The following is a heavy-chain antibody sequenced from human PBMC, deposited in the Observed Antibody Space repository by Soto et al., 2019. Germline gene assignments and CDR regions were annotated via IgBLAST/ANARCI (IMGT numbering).Heavy chain of an antibody. J-gene: IGHJ4*02. D-gene: IGHD4-17*01. CDR1: EFTFSSYG. V-gene: IGHV3-30*18. CDR3: AKDTVTNHYFYY. Sequence: QVQLVESGGGVVQPGRSLRLSCAASEFTFSSYGMHWVRQAPGKGLEWVAVISYDGSNKYYADSVKGRVTSSRDNSKNTRYLQMNSLRAEDTAVYYCAKDTVTNHYFYYWGQGTLVTVSS. CDR2: ISYDGSNK.